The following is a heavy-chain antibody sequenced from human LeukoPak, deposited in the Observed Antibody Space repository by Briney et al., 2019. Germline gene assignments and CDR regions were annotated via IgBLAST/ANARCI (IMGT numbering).Heavy chain of an antibody. V-gene: IGHV4-4*07. CDR3: ARDRTTVVTTASDAFDI. Sequence: SETLSLTCSVSGDSISYFYWSWIRQAAGKGLEWIGRVSSSGSIDYNASLKSRVTMSVDTSKNQLSLKVISVTAADTAVYYCARDRTTVVTTASDAFDIWGQGTMVTVSS. CDR1: GDSISYFY. J-gene: IGHJ3*02. D-gene: IGHD4-23*01. CDR2: VSSSGSI.